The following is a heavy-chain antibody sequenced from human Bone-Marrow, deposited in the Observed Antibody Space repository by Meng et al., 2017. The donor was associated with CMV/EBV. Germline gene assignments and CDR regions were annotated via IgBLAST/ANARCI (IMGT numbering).Heavy chain of an antibody. CDR2: INHSGST. V-gene: IGHV4-34*01. Sequence: SETLSLTCAVYGGSFSGYYWSWIRQPPGKGLEWIGEINHSGSTNYNPSLKSRVSISVDTSKNQFSLKLSSVTAADTAVYYCARESLPPWYFDLWGRGTLVTVYS. CDR3: ARESLPPWYFDL. CDR1: GGSFSGYY. J-gene: IGHJ2*01.